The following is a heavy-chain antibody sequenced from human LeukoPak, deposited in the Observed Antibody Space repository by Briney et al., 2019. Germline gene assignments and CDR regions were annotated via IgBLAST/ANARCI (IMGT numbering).Heavy chain of an antibody. CDR3: ARQELYCSSTSCYGSAFGY. CDR2: IYYSGST. J-gene: IGHJ4*02. V-gene: IGHV4-59*08. D-gene: IGHD2-2*01. CDR1: GGSISSYY. Sequence: SETLSLTCTVSGGSISSYYWSWIRQPPGKGLEWIGYIYYSGSTNYNPSLKSRVTISVDTSKNQFSLKLSSVTAADTAVYYCARQELYCSSTSCYGSAFGYWGQGTLVTVSS.